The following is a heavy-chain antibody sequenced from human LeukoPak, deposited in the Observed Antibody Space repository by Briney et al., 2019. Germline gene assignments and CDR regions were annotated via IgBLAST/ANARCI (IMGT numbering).Heavy chain of an antibody. CDR2: ISYDGSNK. Sequence: PGRSLRPSCAASGFTFSSYAMHWVRQAPGKGLEWVAVISYDGSNKYYADSVKGRFTISRDNSKNTLYLQMNSLRAEDTAVYYCARGRDYYGSGSYYKGSIDPWGQGTLVTVSS. CDR1: GFTFSSYA. D-gene: IGHD3-10*01. CDR3: ARGRDYYGSGSYYKGSIDP. J-gene: IGHJ5*02. V-gene: IGHV3-30*04.